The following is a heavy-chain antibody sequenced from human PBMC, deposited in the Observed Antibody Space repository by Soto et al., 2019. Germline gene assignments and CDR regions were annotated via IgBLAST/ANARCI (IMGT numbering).Heavy chain of an antibody. V-gene: IGHV1-2*02. J-gene: IGHJ4*02. CDR2: INPNSGGT. Sequence: GXSXKVSYKASGYTXNGYYMHWVRQAPGQGLEWMGWINPNSGGTNYAQKFQGRVTITRDTSISTAYMELSRLRSDDTAVYYCARDPGDTNFDYWGQGTLLTVSP. CDR3: ARDPGDTNFDY. D-gene: IGHD5-18*01. CDR1: GYTXNGYY.